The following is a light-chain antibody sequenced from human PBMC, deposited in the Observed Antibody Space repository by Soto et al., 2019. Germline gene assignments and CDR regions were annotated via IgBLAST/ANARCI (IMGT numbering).Light chain of an antibody. V-gene: IGKV1-39*01. CDR2: AAS. CDR1: QSISNR. Sequence: DIQMTQSPSTLSASVGDRVTITCRASQSISNRLAWYHQKPGKAPKLLIYAASSLQSGVPSRFSGSGSGTDFTLTISSLQPEDFATYYCQQSYSTPLTFGGGTKVDIK. J-gene: IGKJ4*01. CDR3: QQSYSTPLT.